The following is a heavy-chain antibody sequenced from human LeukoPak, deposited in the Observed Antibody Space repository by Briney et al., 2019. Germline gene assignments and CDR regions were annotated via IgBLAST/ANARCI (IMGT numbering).Heavy chain of an antibody. CDR3: ARREGNINMFDY. J-gene: IGHJ4*02. V-gene: IGHV4-39*01. CDR1: GVSISSSSYY. Sequence: SETLSLTCTVSGVSISSSSYYWRWIPQPPGKGLEWIGSIYYSGSTYYNPSLKSRVTISVDTSKNQFSLKLSSVTAADTTVYYCARREGNINMFDYWGQGTLVTVS. D-gene: IGHD3-10*01. CDR2: IYYSGST.